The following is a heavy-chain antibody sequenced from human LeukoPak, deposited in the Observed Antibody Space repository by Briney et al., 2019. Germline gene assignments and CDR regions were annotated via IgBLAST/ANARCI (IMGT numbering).Heavy chain of an antibody. CDR1: GDSISSSSYY. CDR3: ARHGRRMVRGNYYFDY. CDR2: IYYSGST. D-gene: IGHD3-10*01. V-gene: IGHV4-39*01. J-gene: IGHJ4*02. Sequence: SETLSLTCTVSGDSISSSSYYWAWIRQPPGKGLEWIGSIYYSGSTYYNPSLKSRVTISVDTSKNQFSLKLTSVTAADTAVYYCARHGRRMVRGNYYFDYWGQGTLVTVS.